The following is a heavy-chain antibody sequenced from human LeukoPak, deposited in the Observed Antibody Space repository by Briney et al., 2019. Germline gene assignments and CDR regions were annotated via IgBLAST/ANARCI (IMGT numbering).Heavy chain of an antibody. CDR2: INHSGST. CDR1: GGSFSDYY. Sequence: PSETLSLTCAVYGGSFSDYYWTWIRQPPGKGLEWIGEINHSGSTNYSPSLKSRVTISEDTSNNQFSPKLTSVTAADMAVYYCARGPTIRFLEWLGYYYMDVWGKGTTVTVSS. CDR3: ARGPTIRFLEWLGYYYMDV. J-gene: IGHJ6*03. V-gene: IGHV4-34*01. D-gene: IGHD3-3*01.